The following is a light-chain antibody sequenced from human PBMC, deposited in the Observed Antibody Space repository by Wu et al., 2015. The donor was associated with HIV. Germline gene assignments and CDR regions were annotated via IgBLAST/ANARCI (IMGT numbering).Light chain of an antibody. J-gene: IGKJ4*01. Sequence: EIVLTQSPGTLSLSPGEGATLSCRASQSVSSTYLAWYQQKPGQAPRLLIYDASNRATGIPARFSGSGSGTDFTLTISSLEPEDFAVYYCQQRSNWPRLTFGGGTKVEIK. CDR1: QSVSSTY. CDR2: DAS. V-gene: IGKV3-11*01. CDR3: QQRSNWPRLT.